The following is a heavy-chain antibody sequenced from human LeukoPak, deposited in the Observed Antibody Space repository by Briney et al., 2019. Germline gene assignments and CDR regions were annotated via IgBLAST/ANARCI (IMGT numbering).Heavy chain of an antibody. CDR3: AGILYGGSSVYYYYMDV. Sequence: SETLSVTCTVSGGSIISSYWSWIRRPPGKGLGWSGYIFYNGGTSYNPSLKSRVNISVDKTTDQFSVKQSAVAGADTAGYYCAGILYGGSSVYYYYMDVWGKGTTVTVSS. CDR2: IFYNGGT. CDR1: GGSIISSY. D-gene: IGHD4-23*01. J-gene: IGHJ6*03. V-gene: IGHV4-59*08.